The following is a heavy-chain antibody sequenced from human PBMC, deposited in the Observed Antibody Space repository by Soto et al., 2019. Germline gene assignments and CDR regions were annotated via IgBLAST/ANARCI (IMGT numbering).Heavy chain of an antibody. CDR2: INPGVGNT. CDR1: GYTFTDFY. CDR3: ARLGNSTY. D-gene: IGHD4-4*01. Sequence: VKVSCKASGYTFTDFYIHWVRQAPGQGLEWMGIINPGVGNTNYSQNFQDRVTLTRDTSTSTVYMELSSLKSEDTATYYCARLGNSTYWGQGTLVTVSS. J-gene: IGHJ4*02. V-gene: IGHV1-46*01.